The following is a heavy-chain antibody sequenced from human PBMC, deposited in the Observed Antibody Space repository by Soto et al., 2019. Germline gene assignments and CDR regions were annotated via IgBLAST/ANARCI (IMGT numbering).Heavy chain of an antibody. CDR1: GGSFSGYY. J-gene: IGHJ4*02. V-gene: IGHV4-34*01. Sequence: PSETLSLTCAVYGGSFSGYYWSWIRQPPGKGLEWIGEINHNGSTNYNPSLKSRVTISVDTSKNQFSLKLSSVTAADTAVYYCARVLNFWSGYYPTLFYFDYWGQGTLVTVSS. D-gene: IGHD3-3*01. CDR3: ARVLNFWSGYYPTLFYFDY. CDR2: INHNGST.